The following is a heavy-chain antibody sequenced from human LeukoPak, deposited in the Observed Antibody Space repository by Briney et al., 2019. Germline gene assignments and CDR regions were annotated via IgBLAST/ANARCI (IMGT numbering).Heavy chain of an antibody. V-gene: IGHV3-48*03. J-gene: IGHJ5*02. D-gene: IGHD6-13*01. Sequence: GGSLRLFCAASGFTFSSYEMNWVRQAPGKGLEWVSYISSSGSTIYYAESVKGRFTISRDNAKNSLYLQMNSLRAEDTAVYYCAREEEDSSSWYPPPSNWFDPWGQGTLVTVSS. CDR1: GFTFSSYE. CDR3: AREEEDSSSWYPPPSNWFDP. CDR2: ISSSGSTI.